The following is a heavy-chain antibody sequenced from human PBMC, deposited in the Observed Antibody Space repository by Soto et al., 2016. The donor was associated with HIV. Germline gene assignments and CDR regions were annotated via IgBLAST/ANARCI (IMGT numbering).Heavy chain of an antibody. CDR2: ISSSSSYI. J-gene: IGHJ3*02. V-gene: IGHV3-21*01. Sequence: EVQLVESGGGLVKPGGSLRLSCAASGFTFSSYSMNWVRQAPGKGLEWVSSISSSSSYIYYADSVKGRFTISRDNAKNSLYLQMNSLRAEDTAVYYCARALGVLRYFDWLSPHDAFDIWGQGTMVTVSS. CDR1: GFTFSSYS. CDR3: ARALGVLRYFDWLSPHDAFDI. D-gene: IGHD3-9*01.